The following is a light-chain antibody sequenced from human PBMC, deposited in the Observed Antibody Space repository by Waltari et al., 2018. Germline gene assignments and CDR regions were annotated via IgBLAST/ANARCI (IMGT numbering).Light chain of an antibody. J-gene: IGLJ3*02. CDR2: RNN. CDR3: AAWDDSLSGPV. CDR1: SSNIGSNY. Sequence: QSVLTQPPSASGTPGQRVTISCSGSSSNIGSNYVYWYQQLPGTAPKLLIYRNNQRPSGVPDRFSCSQSGTSASLAISGLRSEDEADYYCAAWDDSLSGPVFGGGTKLTVL. V-gene: IGLV1-47*01.